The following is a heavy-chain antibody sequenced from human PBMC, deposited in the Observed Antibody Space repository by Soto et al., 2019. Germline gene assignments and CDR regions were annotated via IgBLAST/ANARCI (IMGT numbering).Heavy chain of an antibody. D-gene: IGHD5-18*01. CDR3: AREEGYSYGYEYYYYGMDV. J-gene: IGHJ6*02. CDR2: INPKSGGT. CDR1: GYTFSAYY. V-gene: IGHV1-2*02. Sequence: GASVKVSCKTSGYTFSAYYMHWVRQAPGQGLEWMGWINPKSGGTLYAQKFQGRVTMTRDTSISTAYMELSRLRSDDTAVYYCAREEGYSYGYEYYYYGMDVWGQGTTVTVS.